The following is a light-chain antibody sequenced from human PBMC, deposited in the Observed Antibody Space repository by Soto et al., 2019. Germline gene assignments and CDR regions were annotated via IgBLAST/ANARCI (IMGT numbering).Light chain of an antibody. J-gene: IGKJ3*01. CDR1: QSISNY. Sequence: DIQMTQSPSTLSASVGDRVTITCRASQSISNYLAWYQQKPGKAPKLLIYQASSLESGVPSRFSGSGSGTEFTLTISSVQPDDFATYYCQHYNTYSWFTFGPGTKMDIK. CDR3: QHYNTYSWFT. V-gene: IGKV1-5*03. CDR2: QAS.